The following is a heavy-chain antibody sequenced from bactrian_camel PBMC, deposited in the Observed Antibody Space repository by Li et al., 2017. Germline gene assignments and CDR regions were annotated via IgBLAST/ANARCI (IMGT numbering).Heavy chain of an antibody. Sequence: HVQLVESGGGLVQTGRSLSLSCAASGFTLSSYWMYWVRQAPGKGLEWVATISDGGDTTHYADSVKGRFTISRDNAKNTLSLQMNSLKYEDAAVYYCAKPLSRPRHPFWVRAVTSDFANWGRGTQVTVS. D-gene: IGHD3*01. J-gene: IGHJ4*01. CDR3: AKPLSRPRHPFWVRAVTSDFAN. CDR2: ISDGGDTT. V-gene: IGHV3S1*01. CDR1: GFTLSSYW.